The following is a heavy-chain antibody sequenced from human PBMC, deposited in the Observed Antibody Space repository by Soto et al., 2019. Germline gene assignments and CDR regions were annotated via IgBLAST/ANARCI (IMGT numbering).Heavy chain of an antibody. V-gene: IGHV4-59*01. CDR2: IYYSGSS. CDR1: GGSISSYY. Sequence: SETLSLTCNVSGGSISSYYWSWIRQPPGKGLEWIGYIYYSGSSNYNPSLKSRVTISVDTSKNQFSLKLSSVTAADTAVYYCARDLGELGIMGHAFDIWGQGTMVNVSS. D-gene: IGHD7-27*01. J-gene: IGHJ3*02. CDR3: ARDLGELGIMGHAFDI.